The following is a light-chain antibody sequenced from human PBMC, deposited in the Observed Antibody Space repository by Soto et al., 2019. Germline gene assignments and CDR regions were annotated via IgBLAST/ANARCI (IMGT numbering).Light chain of an antibody. CDR2: KAS. CDR1: QSISSW. V-gene: IGKV1-5*03. Sequence: LQMTQSPFTLSASVGHRVTHSCRASQSISSWLAWYQQKPGKAPKLLIYKASSLESGVPSRFSGSGSGTEFTLTISSLQPDDFATYYCQQYNSYPWTFGQGTKVDI. J-gene: IGKJ1*01. CDR3: QQYNSYPWT.